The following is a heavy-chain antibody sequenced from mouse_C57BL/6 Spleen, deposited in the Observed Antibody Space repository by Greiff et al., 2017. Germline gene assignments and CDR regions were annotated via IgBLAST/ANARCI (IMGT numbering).Heavy chain of an antibody. Sequence: VQLQQSGPELVKPGASVKIPCKASGYTFTDSNMAWVKQSHGTSLEWIGDINPNNGGTIYNPKFQGKATLTGDKSSSTAYMELRSLTSEDTAVYYGARADGNYVRGYYAMDYWGQGTSVTVSS. J-gene: IGHJ4*01. D-gene: IGHD2-1*01. CDR2: INPNNGGT. V-gene: IGHV1-18*01. CDR1: GYTFTDSN. CDR3: ARADGNYVRGYYAMDY.